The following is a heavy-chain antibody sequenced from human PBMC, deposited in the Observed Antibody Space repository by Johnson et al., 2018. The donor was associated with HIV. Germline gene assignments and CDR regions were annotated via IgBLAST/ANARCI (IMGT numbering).Heavy chain of an antibody. V-gene: IGHV3-11*04. CDR2: ISNSGTAT. Sequence: QVQLVESGGGLIQPGGSLRLSCAASGFTFSDYYMTWVRQAPGKGLEWISYISNSGTATYYGDSVKGRFTISRDNAKNSLYLQMSSLRADDTAVYYCARVERSSNYYRGGFDIWGQGTMVTVSS. CDR3: ARVERSSNYYRGGFDI. J-gene: IGHJ3*02. D-gene: IGHD3-22*01. CDR1: GFTFSDYY.